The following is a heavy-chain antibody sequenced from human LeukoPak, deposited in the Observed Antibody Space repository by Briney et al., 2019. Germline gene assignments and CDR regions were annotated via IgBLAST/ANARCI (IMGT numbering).Heavy chain of an antibody. V-gene: IGHV1-2*02. CDR2: INPNSGGT. CDR3: ARGITMVRGVIPHSYYGMDV. CDR1: GYTFTGYY. Sequence: ASVKVSCKASGYTFTGYYMHWVRQAPGQGLEWMGWINPNSGGTNYAQKFQGRVTVTRDTSISTAYMELSRLRSDDTAVYYCARGITMVRGVIPHSYYGMDVWGQGTTVTVSS. J-gene: IGHJ6*02. D-gene: IGHD3-10*01.